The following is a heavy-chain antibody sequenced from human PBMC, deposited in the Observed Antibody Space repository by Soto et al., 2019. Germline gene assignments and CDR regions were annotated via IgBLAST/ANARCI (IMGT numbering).Heavy chain of an antibody. CDR1: GYIFTNYD. V-gene: IGHV1-3*01. CDR2: IIGGNGDT. J-gene: IGHJ6*02. Sequence: ASVKVSCKASGYIFTNYDMHWVRQAPGQRLEWMGRIIGGNGDTKYSQKFQDRVTFTRDTSASTAYMDLSSLTSEDTAVHYCASNQKGPYTGMDVWGQGTTVTVSS. CDR3: ASNQKGPYTGMDV. D-gene: IGHD5-18*01.